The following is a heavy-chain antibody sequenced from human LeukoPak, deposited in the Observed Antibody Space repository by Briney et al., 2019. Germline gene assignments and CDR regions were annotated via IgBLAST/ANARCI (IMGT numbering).Heavy chain of an antibody. CDR3: ARDLRLRTVDY. D-gene: IGHD5/OR15-5a*01. CDR1: GFTFSSYW. J-gene: IGHJ4*02. CDR2: IKQDGSEQ. Sequence: GGSLRLSCAASGFTFSSYWMNWVRQAPGKGLEWVANIKQDGSEQYYVDSVKGRFTISRDNAKNSLYLQMNSLRAEDTAVYYCARDLRLRTVDYWGQGTLVTVSS. V-gene: IGHV3-7*01.